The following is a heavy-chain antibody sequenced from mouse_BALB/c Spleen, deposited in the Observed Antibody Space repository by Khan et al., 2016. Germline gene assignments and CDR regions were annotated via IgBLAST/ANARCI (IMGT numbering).Heavy chain of an antibody. Sequence: QVQLQQSGPELVRPGESVKISCKGSGYTFTDYAMHWVKQSHAKSLEWIGVISIYYDNTNYNQKFKGKATMTVDKSSSTAYMELARLTSEDSAIYYSARRSDYDVGYFDVWGAGTTVTVSS. V-gene: IGHV1S137*01. J-gene: IGHJ1*01. CDR3: ARRSDYDVGYFDV. CDR1: GYTFTDYA. D-gene: IGHD2-4*01. CDR2: ISIYYDNT.